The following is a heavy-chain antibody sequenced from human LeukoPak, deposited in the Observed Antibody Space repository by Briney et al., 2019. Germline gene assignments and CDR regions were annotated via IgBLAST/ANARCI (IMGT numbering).Heavy chain of an antibody. V-gene: IGHV3-11*04. CDR2: ISSSGSTI. D-gene: IGHD5-18*01. Sequence: GGSLRLSCAASGFTFSDYYMSWIRQAPGKGLEWVSYISSSGSTIYYADSVKGRFTISRDNAKNSLYLQMNSLRAEDTAVYYCARDRYSYGYMDWFDPWGQGTLVTVSS. CDR1: GFTFSDYY. CDR3: ARDRYSYGYMDWFDP. J-gene: IGHJ5*02.